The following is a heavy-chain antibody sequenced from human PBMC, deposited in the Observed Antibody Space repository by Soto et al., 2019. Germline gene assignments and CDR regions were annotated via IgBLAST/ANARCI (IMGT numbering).Heavy chain of an antibody. V-gene: IGHV3-23*01. J-gene: IGHJ4*02. CDR1: EFTFRTFA. Sequence: EVRLLESGGGLVQPGGSLRLSCAASEFTFRTFAMSWVRQAPGKGLEWVSGISGGGGATYYADSVKGRFTISRDDSKNNLELQINSLRDEDTGIYYCAKAVTISRRVIDSWGQGTLVTVSS. CDR2: ISGGGGAT. D-gene: IGHD3-10*01. CDR3: AKAVTISRRVIDS.